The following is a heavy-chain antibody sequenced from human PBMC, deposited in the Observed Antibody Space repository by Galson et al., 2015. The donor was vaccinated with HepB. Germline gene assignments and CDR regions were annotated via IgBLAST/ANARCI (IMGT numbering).Heavy chain of an antibody. Sequence: SLRLSCAASGFSFSSYGMHWVRQAPGKGLEWVAVISYDGSNKNYADSVKGRFTISRDNSKNTLCLQMNSLRAEDTAVYYCAKGFRYTAMVNYFDYWGQGTLVTVSS. J-gene: IGHJ4*02. D-gene: IGHD5-18*01. V-gene: IGHV3-30*18. CDR2: ISYDGSNK. CDR1: GFSFSSYG. CDR3: AKGFRYTAMVNYFDY.